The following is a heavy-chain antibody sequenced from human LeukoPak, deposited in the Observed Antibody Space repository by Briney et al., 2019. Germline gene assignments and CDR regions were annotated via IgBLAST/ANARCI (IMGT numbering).Heavy chain of an antibody. J-gene: IGHJ4*02. CDR3: AREISYDYVWGSYRYPDY. V-gene: IGHV3-11*01. Sequence: PGGSLRLSCAASGFTFSDYYMSWIRQAPGKGLEWVSYISSSGSTIYYADSGKGRFTISRDNTKNSLYLQMNSLRAEDTAVYYCAREISYDYVWGSYRYPDYWGQGTLVTVSS. CDR1: GFTFSDYY. CDR2: ISSSGSTI. D-gene: IGHD3-16*02.